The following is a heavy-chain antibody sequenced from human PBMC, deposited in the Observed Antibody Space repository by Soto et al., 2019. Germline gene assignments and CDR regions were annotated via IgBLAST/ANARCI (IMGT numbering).Heavy chain of an antibody. CDR2: ISYDGTYK. J-gene: IGHJ6*02. CDR1: GFTFNNFA. D-gene: IGHD5-12*01. V-gene: IGHV3-30*18. Sequence: QVQLVESGGGVVQPGRSLRLSCAASGFTFNNFAMHWVRQAPGKGLEWVAFISYDGTYKYYADSVRGRFTVYRDNSKSTLFLQMNSLKFEDTAVYVCANEVDGAFSSLQDGMDVGGQGTTVTVSS. CDR3: ANEVDGAFSSLQDGMDV.